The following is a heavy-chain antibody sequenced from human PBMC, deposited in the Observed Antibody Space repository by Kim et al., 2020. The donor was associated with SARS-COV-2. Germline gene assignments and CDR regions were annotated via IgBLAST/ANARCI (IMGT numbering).Heavy chain of an antibody. CDR3: ASGAPEGVLRYFDWLLYRPLDYYYGMDV. CDR1: GGTFSSYA. CDR2: IIPIFGTA. V-gene: IGHV1-69*13. Sequence: SVKVSCKASGGTFSSYAISWVRQAPGQGLEWMGGIIPIFGTANYAQKFQGRVTITADESTSTAYMELSSLRSEDTAVYYCASGAPEGVLRYFDWLLYRPLDYYYGMDVWGQGTTVTVSS. D-gene: IGHD3-9*01. J-gene: IGHJ6*02.